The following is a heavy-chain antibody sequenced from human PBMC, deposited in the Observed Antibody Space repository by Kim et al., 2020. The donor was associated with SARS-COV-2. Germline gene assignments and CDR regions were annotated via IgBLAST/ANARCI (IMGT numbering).Heavy chain of an antibody. V-gene: IGHV4-30-2*01. CDR3: ARAEVAARFGMDV. Sequence: YNPPLQSRVIISVDRSKNQFSLKLSSVTAADTAVYFCARAEVAARFGMDVWGQGTTATVSS. J-gene: IGHJ6*02. D-gene: IGHD6-6*01.